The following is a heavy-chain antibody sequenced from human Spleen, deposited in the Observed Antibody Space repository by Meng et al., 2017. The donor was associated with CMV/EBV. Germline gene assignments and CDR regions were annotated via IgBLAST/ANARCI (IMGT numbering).Heavy chain of an antibody. Sequence: ASVKVSCKASGYTFTSYAISWVRQAPGQGLEWMGWISVYNGNTNYAQKLQGRVTMTTDTSTSTAYMDLRSLRSDDTAVYYCARDMRGVVTASNTFDIWGQGTVVTVSS. D-gene: IGHD2-21*02. J-gene: IGHJ3*02. CDR2: ISVYNGNT. V-gene: IGHV1-18*01. CDR3: ARDMRGVVTASNTFDI. CDR1: GYTFTSYA.